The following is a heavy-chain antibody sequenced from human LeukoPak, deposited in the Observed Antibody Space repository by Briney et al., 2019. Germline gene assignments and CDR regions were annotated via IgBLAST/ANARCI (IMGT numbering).Heavy chain of an antibody. CDR1: GGSISSSSYY. V-gene: IGHV4-39*01. Sequence: PSETLSLTCTVSGGSISSSSYYWGWIRQPPGKGLEWIGRIYYSGSTYYNPSLKSRVTISVDTSKNQFSLKLSSVTAADTAVYYCARQFYDYVWGSYRVFDYWGQGTLVTVSS. CDR2: IYYSGST. CDR3: ARQFYDYVWGSYRVFDY. D-gene: IGHD3-16*02. J-gene: IGHJ4*02.